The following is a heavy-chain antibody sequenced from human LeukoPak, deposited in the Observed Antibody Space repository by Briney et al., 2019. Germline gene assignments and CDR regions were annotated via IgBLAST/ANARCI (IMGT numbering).Heavy chain of an antibody. Sequence: GGSLRLSCAASGLTFSTSSMTWVRQAPGKGLEWVANIKEDGSVKNYVDSVRGRFTISRDNAKNSLYLELSSLRAEDTAVYYCARDSGYNALDVWGQGTMVTVSS. CDR1: GLTFSTSS. J-gene: IGHJ3*01. D-gene: IGHD3-22*01. CDR2: IKEDGSVK. CDR3: ARDSGYNALDV. V-gene: IGHV3-7*01.